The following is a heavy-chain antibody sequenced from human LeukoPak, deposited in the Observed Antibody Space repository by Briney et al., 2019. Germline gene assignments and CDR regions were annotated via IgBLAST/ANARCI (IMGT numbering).Heavy chain of an antibody. J-gene: IGHJ3*02. CDR3: ARVGGQYYGSGSRDAFDI. CDR2: MNPNSGNT. D-gene: IGHD3-10*01. Sequence: ASVKVSCKASGYTFTNYGVSWVRQAPGQGLEWMGWMNPNSGNTGYAQKFQGRVTMTRNTSISTAYMELSSLRSEDTAVYYCARVGGQYYGSGSRDAFDIWGQGTMVTVSS. CDR1: GYTFTNYG. V-gene: IGHV1-8*02.